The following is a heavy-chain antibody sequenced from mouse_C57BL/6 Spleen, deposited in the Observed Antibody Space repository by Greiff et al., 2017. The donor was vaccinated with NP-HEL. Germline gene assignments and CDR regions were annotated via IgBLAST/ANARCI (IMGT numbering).Heavy chain of an antibody. Sequence: QVQLQQPGTELVKPGASVKLSCKASGYTFTSYWMHWVKQRPGQGLEWIGNINPSNGGTNYNEKFKSKATLTVDKSSSTAYMQLSILTSEDSAVYYCAREGLLRGGFDYWGQGTTLTVSS. D-gene: IGHD1-1*01. V-gene: IGHV1-53*01. CDR2: INPSNGGT. CDR1: GYTFTSYW. CDR3: AREGLLRGGFDY. J-gene: IGHJ2*01.